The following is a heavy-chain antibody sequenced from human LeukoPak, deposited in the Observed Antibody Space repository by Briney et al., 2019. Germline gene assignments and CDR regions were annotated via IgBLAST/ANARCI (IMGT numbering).Heavy chain of an antibody. D-gene: IGHD6-13*01. CDR3: ARVPLAAAYNWFDP. Sequence: ASVKVSCKASGYTFTSYGISWVRQAPGQGLEWMGWISAYNGNTNYAQKLQGRVTMTTDTPTSTAYMELRSLRSDDTAVYYCARVPLAAAYNWFDPWGQGTLVTVSS. CDR2: ISAYNGNT. CDR1: GYTFTSYG. V-gene: IGHV1-18*01. J-gene: IGHJ5*02.